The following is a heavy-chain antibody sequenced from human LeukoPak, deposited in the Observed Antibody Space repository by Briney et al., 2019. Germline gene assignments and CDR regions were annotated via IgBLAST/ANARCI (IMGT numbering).Heavy chain of an antibody. CDR3: TQKTAYDIPEY. V-gene: IGHV3-23*01. Sequence: HPGGSLRISCAASGFTFRSYAMNWFRQAPGKGLEWVSTISASGSSTYYAGSVKGRCTISRDNSRNTVYLQMNSLRVEDTAVFYFTQKTAYDIPEYWGQGTLVTVSS. D-gene: IGHD3-9*01. J-gene: IGHJ4*02. CDR2: ISASGSST. CDR1: GFTFRSYA.